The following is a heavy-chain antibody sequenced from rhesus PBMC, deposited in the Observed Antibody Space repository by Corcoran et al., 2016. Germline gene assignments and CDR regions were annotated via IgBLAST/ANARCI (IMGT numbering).Heavy chain of an antibody. V-gene: IGHV2-95*01. Sequence: QVTLKESGPALVKPTQTLTLTCTFSGFSISTTGTGVGWIRQPPGKALEWLASIYWNDSKYYSTSLKSRLTISKDTSKNQVVLTMTNMDPVDTATYYCARVRGGQFDYWGQGVLVTVSS. J-gene: IGHJ4*01. CDR1: GFSISTTGTG. CDR3: ARVRGGQFDY. CDR2: IYWNDSK. D-gene: IGHD5-42*01.